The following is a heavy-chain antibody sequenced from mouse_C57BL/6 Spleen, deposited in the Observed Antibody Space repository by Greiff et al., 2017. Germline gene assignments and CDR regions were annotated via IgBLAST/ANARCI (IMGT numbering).Heavy chain of an antibody. D-gene: IGHD4-1*01. CDR1: GFTFSSYA. CDR3: ARERNWDGFAY. CDR2: ISDGGSYT. V-gene: IGHV5-4*01. J-gene: IGHJ3*01. Sequence: EVQGVESGGGLVKPGGSLKLSCAASGFTFSSYAMSWVRQTPEKRLEWVATISDGGSYTYYPDNVKGRFTISRDNAKNNLYLQMSHLKSEDTAMYYCARERNWDGFAYWGQGTLVTVSA.